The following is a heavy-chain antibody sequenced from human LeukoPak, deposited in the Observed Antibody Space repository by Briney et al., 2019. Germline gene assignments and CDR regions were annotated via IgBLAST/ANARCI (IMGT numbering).Heavy chain of an antibody. CDR2: IKQDGSEK. D-gene: IGHD5-12*01. J-gene: IGHJ6*03. Sequence: GGSLRLSCAASGFTFSSYWMSWVRQAPGKGLEWVANIKQDGSEKYYVDSVKGRFTISRDNAKNSLYLQMNSLRAEDTAVYYFARLRGGRVATIAYYYYYYMDVWGKGTTVTVSS. CDR1: GFTFSSYW. V-gene: IGHV3-7*01. CDR3: ARLRGGRVATIAYYYYYYMDV.